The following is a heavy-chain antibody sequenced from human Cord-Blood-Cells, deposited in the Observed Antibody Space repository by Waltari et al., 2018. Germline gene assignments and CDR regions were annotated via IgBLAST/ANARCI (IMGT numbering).Heavy chain of an antibody. V-gene: IGHV4-30-4*01. Sequence: QVQLQESGPGLVKPSQTLSLTCTVSVGSISSGASYWRSIRQPPGKGLEWIGYIYYSGSTYYNPSLKSRVTISVDTSKNQFSLKLSSVTAADTAVYYCARGGIAAAFDYWGQGTLVTVSS. CDR1: VGSISSGASY. J-gene: IGHJ4*02. CDR2: IYYSGST. D-gene: IGHD6-13*01. CDR3: ARGGIAAAFDY.